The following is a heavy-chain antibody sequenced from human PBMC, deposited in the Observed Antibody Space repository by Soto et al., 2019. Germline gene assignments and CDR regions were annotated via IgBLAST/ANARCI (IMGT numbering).Heavy chain of an antibody. Sequence: QVQLVQSGAEVKKPGSSVKVSCKASGGTFSSYAISWVRQAHGQGLEWMGGIIPIFGTANYAQKSQGRVTITADESTSTAYMELRGLRSGATAVYYCAREGARGSHIGYWGKGNLVNVSS. D-gene: IGHD3-10*01. J-gene: IGHJ4*02. CDR3: AREGARGSHIGY. CDR2: IIPIFGTA. V-gene: IGHV1-69*01. CDR1: GGTFSSYA.